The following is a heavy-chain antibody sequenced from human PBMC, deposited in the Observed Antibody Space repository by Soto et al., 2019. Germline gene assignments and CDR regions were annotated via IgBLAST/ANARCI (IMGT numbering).Heavy chain of an antibody. Sequence: VQLVESGGGLVQPGGSLRLSCAASGFTFSSYDMHWVRQATGKGLEWVSAIGTAGDPYYPGSVKGRFTISRENAKNSLYLQMNSLRAGDTAVYYCARASVAGRGMDVWGQGTTVTVSS. D-gene: IGHD6-19*01. J-gene: IGHJ6*02. CDR2: IGTAGDP. CDR3: ARASVAGRGMDV. V-gene: IGHV3-13*05. CDR1: GFTFSSYD.